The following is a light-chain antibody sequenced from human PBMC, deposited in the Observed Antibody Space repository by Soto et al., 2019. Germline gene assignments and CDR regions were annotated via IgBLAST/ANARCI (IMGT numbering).Light chain of an antibody. CDR1: QSVNSN. J-gene: IGKJ1*01. CDR2: GAS. CDR3: QQHNNWPRT. V-gene: IGKV3-15*01. Sequence: EIVMTQSPATLSVSPGERATLSCRASQSVNSNLAWYQQKPGQAPRLLIYGASTRATGIPARFSSSGSGTDFTLTISSLQSEDFAVYYCQQHNNWPRTFGQGTKVEIK.